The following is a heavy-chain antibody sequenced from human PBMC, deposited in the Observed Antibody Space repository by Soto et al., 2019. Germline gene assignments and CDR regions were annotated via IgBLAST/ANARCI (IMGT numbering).Heavy chain of an antibody. CDR2: IYYSGST. CDR1: GGSISSGGYY. V-gene: IGHV4-31*03. D-gene: IGHD2-2*01. J-gene: IGHJ5*02. CDR3: ARVRSTTDVGPRFDP. Sequence: QVQLQESGPGLVKPSQTLSLTCTVSGGSISSGGYYWSWIRQHPGKGLEWIGYIYYSGSTYYNPSLKSRVTVSVDTSKNQFSLKLSSVTAADTAVYYCARVRSTTDVGPRFDPWGQGTLVTVSS.